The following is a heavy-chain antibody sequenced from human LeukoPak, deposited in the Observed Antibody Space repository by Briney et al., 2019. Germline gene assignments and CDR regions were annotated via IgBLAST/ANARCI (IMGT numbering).Heavy chain of an antibody. CDR1: GDSITNHR. Sequence: PSETLSLTCTVSGDSITNHRCSWIRQPPGKGLEWIGHIYTSGTSDYNPSLKSRVTISVDTSKNQFSLKLSSVTAADTAVYYCARLSDYYSSYYGTDVWGQGTTVTVSS. D-gene: IGHD5-12*01. J-gene: IGHJ6*02. CDR3: ARLSDYYSSYYGTDV. V-gene: IGHV4-4*09. CDR2: IYTSGTS.